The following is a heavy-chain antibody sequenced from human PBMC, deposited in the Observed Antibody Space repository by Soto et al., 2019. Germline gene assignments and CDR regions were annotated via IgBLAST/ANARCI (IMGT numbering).Heavy chain of an antibody. J-gene: IGHJ6*02. Sequence: EVQLLESGGGLVQPGGSLRLSCAASGFTFSSYAMSWVRQAPGKGLEWGSAISGSGGSTYYADSVKGRFTISRDNSKNTLSLQMNSLRAEDTAVYYCAKDGPAPITVLWFGENHHYGMYVWGQGTTATGSS. D-gene: IGHD3-10*01. CDR3: AKDGPAPITVLWFGENHHYGMYV. CDR1: GFTFSSYA. CDR2: ISGSGGST. V-gene: IGHV3-23*01.